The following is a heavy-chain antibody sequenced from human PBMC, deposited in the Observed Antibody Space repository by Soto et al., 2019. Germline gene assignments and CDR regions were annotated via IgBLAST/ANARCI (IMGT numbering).Heavy chain of an antibody. D-gene: IGHD5-18*01. J-gene: IGHJ5*02. V-gene: IGHV3-48*01. Sequence: PGGSLRLSCAASGFTFSSYSMNWVRQAPGKGLEWVSYISSSSSTIYYADSVKGRFTISRDNAKNSLYLQMNSLRAEDTAVYYCARGRGYSYGYDGWFDPWGQGTLVTVPQ. CDR1: GFTFSSYS. CDR3: ARGRGYSYGYDGWFDP. CDR2: ISSSSSTI.